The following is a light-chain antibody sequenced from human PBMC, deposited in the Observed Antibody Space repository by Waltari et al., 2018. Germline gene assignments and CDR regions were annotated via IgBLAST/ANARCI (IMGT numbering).Light chain of an antibody. J-gene: IGKJ1*01. CDR3: QQYNSYPWT. CDR2: KAS. CDR1: QSISSC. V-gene: IGKV1-5*03. Sequence: TQLTQSPSPLSASVGDRVTTTCRASQSISSCLAGYQPKPGKAPKLLSYKASSLESGVPSRFSGSGSGTEFTLTISSLQPDDFATYYCQQYNSYPWTFGQGTKVEIK.